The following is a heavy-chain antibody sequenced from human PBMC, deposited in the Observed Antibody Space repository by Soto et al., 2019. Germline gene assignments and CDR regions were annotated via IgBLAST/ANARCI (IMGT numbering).Heavy chain of an antibody. CDR1: GGSFSGYY. V-gene: IGHV4-34*01. CDR2: INHSGST. J-gene: IGHJ4*02. Sequence: LSLTCAVYGGSFSGYYWSWIRQPPGKGLEWIGEINHSGSTNYNPSLKSRVTISVDTSKNQFSLKLSSVTAADTAVYYCARHSLDPTVSYFDYWGQGTLVTVSS. D-gene: IGHD4-17*01. CDR3: ARHSLDPTVSYFDY.